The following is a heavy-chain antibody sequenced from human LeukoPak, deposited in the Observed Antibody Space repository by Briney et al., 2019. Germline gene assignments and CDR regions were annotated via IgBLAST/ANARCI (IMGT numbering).Heavy chain of an antibody. CDR1: GGTFSSYA. CDR3: ALSTGTRSDV. CDR2: IIPIFGTA. V-gene: IGHV1-69*13. J-gene: IGHJ6*02. D-gene: IGHD4-11*01. Sequence: ASVKVSCKASGGTFSSYAISWVRQAPGQGLEWMGGIIPIFGTANYAQRFQGRVTITADESTSTAYMELSSLRSEDTAVYYCALSTGTRSDVWGQGTTVTVSS.